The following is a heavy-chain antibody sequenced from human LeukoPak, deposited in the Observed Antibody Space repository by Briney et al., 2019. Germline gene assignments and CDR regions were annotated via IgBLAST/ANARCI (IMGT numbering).Heavy chain of an antibody. CDR2: INHSGST. CDR3: ARDFDWLSAFDI. D-gene: IGHD3-9*01. Sequence: PSETLSLTCAVYGGSFSGYYWSWIRQPPGKGLEWIGEINHSGSTNYNPSLKSRVTISVDTSKNQFSLKLSSVTAADTAVYYCARDFDWLSAFDIWGQGTMVTVSS. J-gene: IGHJ3*02. V-gene: IGHV4-34*01. CDR1: GGSFSGYY.